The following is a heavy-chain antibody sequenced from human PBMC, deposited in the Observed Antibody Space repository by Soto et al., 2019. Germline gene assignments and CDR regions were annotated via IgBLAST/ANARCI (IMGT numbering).Heavy chain of an antibody. D-gene: IGHD6-19*01. CDR1: GLTFSSYG. CDR2: ISYDGSNK. Sequence: QVQVVESGGGVVQPGRSLRLSCVASGLTFSSYGMHWVRQAPGKGLEWVAIISYDGSNKYYVDSVKGRFSISRDNSKNTVYLQMNSLTTEDTAVYYCAKDRGGSAWYIDYWGQVTLVTVSA. V-gene: IGHV3-30*18. CDR3: AKDRGGSAWYIDY. J-gene: IGHJ4*02.